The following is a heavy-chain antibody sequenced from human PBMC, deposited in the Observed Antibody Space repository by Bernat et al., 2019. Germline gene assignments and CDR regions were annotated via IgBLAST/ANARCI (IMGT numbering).Heavy chain of an antibody. Sequence: EVQLVESGGGLVQPGGSLRLSCAASGFTFSSYDMHWVRQATGKGLEWVSAIGTAGDTYYPGSVKGRFTISRENSKNTLYLQMNSLRAEDTAVYYCAKDPSLYGYYSQTYHDYWGQGTLVTVSS. CDR1: GFTFSSYD. D-gene: IGHD3-22*01. CDR3: AKDPSLYGYYSQTYHDY. J-gene: IGHJ4*02. V-gene: IGHV3-13*01. CDR2: IGTAGDT.